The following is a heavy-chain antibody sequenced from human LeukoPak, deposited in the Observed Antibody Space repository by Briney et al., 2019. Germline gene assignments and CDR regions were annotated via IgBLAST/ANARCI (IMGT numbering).Heavy chain of an antibody. Sequence: RGSLRLSCAASGFTFSSFGMHWVRQSPGKGLEWVAVIWYDGSTKVYADSVKGRFTISRDNSRNTLYLQVNSLRAEDTAVYYCARDRYSSMWSVFEYWGQGALVTVSS. J-gene: IGHJ4*02. CDR1: GFTFSSFG. CDR3: ARDRYSSMWSVFEY. CDR2: IWYDGSTK. D-gene: IGHD6-13*01. V-gene: IGHV3-33*01.